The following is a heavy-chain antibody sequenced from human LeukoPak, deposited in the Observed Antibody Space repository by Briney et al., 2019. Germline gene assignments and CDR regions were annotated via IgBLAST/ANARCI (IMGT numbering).Heavy chain of an antibody. CDR2: ISGSGRST. D-gene: IGHD2-8*01. CDR3: AKDPMDCTTANCAWIHHYYYIDV. Sequence: PGGSLRLSCAASGFTFSSYAMSWVRQAPGKGLKWVSAISGSGRSTYYADSVKGRFTISRDNSKNTLYLQMNSLRAEDTAVYYCAKDPMDCTTANCAWIHHYYYIDVWGKGTTVTVSS. J-gene: IGHJ6*03. CDR1: GFTFSSYA. V-gene: IGHV3-23*01.